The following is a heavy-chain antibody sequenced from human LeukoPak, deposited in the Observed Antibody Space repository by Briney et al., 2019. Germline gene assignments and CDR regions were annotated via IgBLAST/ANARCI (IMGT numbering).Heavy chain of an antibody. D-gene: IGHD2-15*01. Sequence: PGGSLRLSCAASGFTVSSTYMSWARQAPGKGLEWVSVIYSGGNIYYIESVKGRFTISRDTSKNTLYLQMNSLRAEDTAVYFCAGRHCSGGGCYFAGADPFDYWGQGTLVTVFS. J-gene: IGHJ4*02. CDR3: AGRHCSGGGCYFAGADPFDY. CDR2: IYSGGNI. V-gene: IGHV3-53*01. CDR1: GFTVSSTY.